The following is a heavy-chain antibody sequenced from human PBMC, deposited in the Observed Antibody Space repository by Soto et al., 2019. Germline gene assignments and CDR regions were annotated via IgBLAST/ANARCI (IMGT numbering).Heavy chain of an antibody. Sequence: EVQLLESGGGLVQPGGSLRLSCAASGFTFSSYAMSWVRQAPGKGLEWVSAISGSGGSTYYADSVKGRFTISRDNSKNTLYLQMNSLRAEDTAVYYCAKDLFSYYDTVGYFDYWGQGTLVTVSS. CDR3: AKDLFSYYDTVGYFDY. J-gene: IGHJ4*02. CDR1: GFTFSSYA. V-gene: IGHV3-23*01. CDR2: ISGSGGST. D-gene: IGHD3-22*01.